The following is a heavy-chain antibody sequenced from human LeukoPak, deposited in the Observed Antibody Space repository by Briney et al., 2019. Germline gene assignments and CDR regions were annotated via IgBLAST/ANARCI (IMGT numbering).Heavy chain of an antibody. Sequence: EGSLRLSCAASGFTLSRYWMSWVRQAPGKGLEWVANIKQDGSEKYYVDSVKGRFTISRDNAKNSLYLQMNSLRAEDTAVYYCARDESWGQGTLVTVSS. CDR1: GFTLSRYW. CDR3: ARDES. J-gene: IGHJ4*02. V-gene: IGHV3-7*04. CDR2: IKQDGSEK.